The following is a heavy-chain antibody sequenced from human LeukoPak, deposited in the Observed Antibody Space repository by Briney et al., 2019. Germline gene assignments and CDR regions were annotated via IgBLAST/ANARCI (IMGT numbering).Heavy chain of an antibody. D-gene: IGHD4-23*01. Sequence: GGSLRLSCAASGFTFSSYEMNWVRQAPGKGLEWVSYSSSSGSTIYYADSVKGRFTISRDNAKKSLYLQMNSLRAEDTAVYYCARRAGGYSHPYDYWGQGTLVTVSS. CDR2: SSSSGSTI. V-gene: IGHV3-48*03. J-gene: IGHJ4*02. CDR3: ARRAGGYSHPYDY. CDR1: GFTFSSYE.